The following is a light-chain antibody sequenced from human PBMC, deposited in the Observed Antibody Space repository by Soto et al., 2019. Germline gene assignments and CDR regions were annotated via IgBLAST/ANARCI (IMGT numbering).Light chain of an antibody. V-gene: IGKV1-6*01. J-gene: IGKJ1*01. CDR3: LHDYSYPRT. Sequence: AIQMTQSPSSLSASVGDRVIITCRASQAIRNDLGWYQQKPGKAPKLLIYTASPLQSGVPSRFSGSGSGADFTLTIRSLQPEDSATYYCLHDYSYPRTFGQGTKVDIK. CDR2: TAS. CDR1: QAIRND.